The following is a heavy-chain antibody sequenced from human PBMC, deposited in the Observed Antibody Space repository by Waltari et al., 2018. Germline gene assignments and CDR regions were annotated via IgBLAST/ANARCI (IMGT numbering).Heavy chain of an antibody. J-gene: IGHJ3*02. D-gene: IGHD3-10*01. CDR1: GYTFTGYY. CDR3: ARDMVRGVISDAFDI. CDR2: INPNRGGT. V-gene: IGHV1-2*02. Sequence: QVQLVQSGAEVKKPGASVKVSCKASGYTFTGYYMHWVRQAPGQGLEWRGWINPNRGGTNYAQRFQGRVTRTRDTSISTAYMELSRLRSDDTAVYYCARDMVRGVISDAFDIWGQGTMVTVSS.